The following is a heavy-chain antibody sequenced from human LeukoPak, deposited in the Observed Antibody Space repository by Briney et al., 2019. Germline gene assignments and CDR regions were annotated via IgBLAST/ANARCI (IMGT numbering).Heavy chain of an antibody. CDR1: GGSTISSSYY. CDR3: ARDRLSSWYGRLVPAAFDH. V-gene: IGHV4-39*07. CDR2: IYYTGST. D-gene: IGHD6-13*01. J-gene: IGHJ4*02. Sequence: KSSETLSLTCTVSGGSTISSSYYWGWIRQPPGKGLEWIGSIYYTGSTYYNPSLRSRVTMSVDTSRNQFSLKLSSVTAADTAVFYCARDRLSSWYGRLVPAAFDHWGQGTLVTVSS.